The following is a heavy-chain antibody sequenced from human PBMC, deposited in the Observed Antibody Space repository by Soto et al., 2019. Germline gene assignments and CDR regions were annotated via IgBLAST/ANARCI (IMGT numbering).Heavy chain of an antibody. CDR1: GITVSSNY. D-gene: IGHD3-10*01. CDR2: IYSGGST. J-gene: IGHJ6*02. CDR3: TRGPYGTGGDYYYGMDV. Sequence: EVQLVESGGGLVQPGGYLRVSCAVSGITVSSNYMSWVRQAPGEGLEWVSVIYSGGSTFYADSVKGRFTISRDSSKNTLYLQMNSLRAEDTAVYYCTRGPYGTGGDYYYGMDVWGQGTTVTVSS. V-gene: IGHV3-53*04.